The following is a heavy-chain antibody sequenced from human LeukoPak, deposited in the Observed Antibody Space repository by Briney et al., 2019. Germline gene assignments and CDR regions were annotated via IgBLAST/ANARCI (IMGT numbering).Heavy chain of an antibody. J-gene: IGHJ4*02. Sequence: SETLSLTCTVSGGSVSSENSYWNWIRQPAGKGLEWIGRIYADGSSTYNPSLKRRVTISVDTSKNQFSLRLTSMTAADTAVYYCARGYYYRGWGQGTLVTVSS. CDR2: IYADGSS. V-gene: IGHV4-61*02. D-gene: IGHD3-10*01. CDR1: GGSVSSENSY. CDR3: ARGYYYRG.